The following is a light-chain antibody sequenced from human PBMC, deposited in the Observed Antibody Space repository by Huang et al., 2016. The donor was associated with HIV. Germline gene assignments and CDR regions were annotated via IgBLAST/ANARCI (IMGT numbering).Light chain of an antibody. CDR1: QSISSY. CDR3: QQCYSTPRT. Sequence: DIQMTQSPSSLSASVGDRVTLTCRSSQSISSYLNWYQLKPGKAPKLLIYAASPLQSGVPSRFSGSGSETDFTLTISSLQPEDFATYYCQQCYSTPRTFGQGTNLEIK. J-gene: IGKJ2*01. V-gene: IGKV1-39*01. CDR2: AAS.